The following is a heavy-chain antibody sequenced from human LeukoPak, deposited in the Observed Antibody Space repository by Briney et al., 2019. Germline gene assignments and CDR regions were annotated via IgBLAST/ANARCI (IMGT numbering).Heavy chain of an antibody. D-gene: IGHD6-13*01. V-gene: IGHV4-59*01. J-gene: IGHJ6*03. CDR2: IYYSGST. Sequence: SETLSLTCTVSDGSISSYYWSWIRQPPGKGLEWNGYIYYSGSTNYNPSLKSRVTISVDTSKNQFSLKVSSVTAADTAVYYCARVGGSSWPHYYYYYMDVWGKGTTVTVSS. CDR1: DGSISSYY. CDR3: ARVGGSSWPHYYYYYMDV.